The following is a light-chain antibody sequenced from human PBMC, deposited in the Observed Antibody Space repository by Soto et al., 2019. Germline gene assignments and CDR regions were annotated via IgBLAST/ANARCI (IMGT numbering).Light chain of an antibody. CDR2: AAS. CDR3: QQSYSSPWT. J-gene: IGKJ1*01. CDR1: QSISTY. V-gene: IGKV1-39*01. Sequence: DIQMTQSPSSLSASVGDRVTLTCRASQSISTYLNWYQHKPGKAPKLLIYAASSLPSAVPSRFSASGSGTDFTLTISSLRPEDFATYYCQQSYSSPWTFGQGTKVEVK.